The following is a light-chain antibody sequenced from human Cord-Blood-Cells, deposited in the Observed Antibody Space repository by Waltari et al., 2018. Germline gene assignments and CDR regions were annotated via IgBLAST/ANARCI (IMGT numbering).Light chain of an antibody. CDR3: QQSYSTPFT. V-gene: IGKV1-39*01. CDR1: QSISSY. CDR2: AAS. Sequence: DIQMTQSQSSLSVSVGDKVTITCRASQSISSYLNWYQQKPVKAPKLLIYAASSLQSGVPSRFSGSGSGTDFTLTISSLQPEDFATYYCQQSYSTPFTFGPGTKVDIK. J-gene: IGKJ3*01.